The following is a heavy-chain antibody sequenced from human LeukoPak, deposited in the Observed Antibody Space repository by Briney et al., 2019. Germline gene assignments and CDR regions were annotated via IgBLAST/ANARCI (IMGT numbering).Heavy chain of an antibody. CDR2: ISFDGTNK. J-gene: IGHJ3*01. Sequence: GTSLRLSCTASGFTISGDAMHWVRQAPGKGLQWVADISFDGTNKNYADSVKGRFTISRDNSKNTLFLQMNSLTTDDTALFYCVRETHDALDLWGPGTLVTVSS. CDR1: GFTISGDA. CDR3: VRETHDALDL. V-gene: IGHV3-30*04.